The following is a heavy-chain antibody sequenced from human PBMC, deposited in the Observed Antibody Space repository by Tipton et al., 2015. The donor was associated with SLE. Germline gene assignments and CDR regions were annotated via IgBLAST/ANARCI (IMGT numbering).Heavy chain of an antibody. CDR3: ARDASTGY. J-gene: IGHJ4*02. Sequence: SLRLSCAASGFIFDDNTMHWVRQAPGKGLEWVSLISWDGGSTYYADSVKGRFTISRDIAKNSLYLQMNSLRAEDTAVYYCARDASTGYWGQGTLVTVSS. CDR1: GFIFDDNT. V-gene: IGHV3-43*01. D-gene: IGHD5/OR15-5a*01. CDR2: ISWDGGST.